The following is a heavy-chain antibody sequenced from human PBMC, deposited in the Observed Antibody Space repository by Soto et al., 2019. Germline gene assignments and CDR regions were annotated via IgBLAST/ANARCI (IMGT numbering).Heavy chain of an antibody. CDR3: ARGRIAAAVPFDY. CDR2: IYSGGRT. Sequence: GGSLRLSCAASGFTVSSNYMSWVRQAPGKGLEWVSVIYSGGRTYYADSVKGRFTISRHNSKNTLYLQMNSLRAEDTAVYYCARGRIAAAVPFDYWGQGTLVTVSS. V-gene: IGHV3-53*04. J-gene: IGHJ4*02. CDR1: GFTVSSNY. D-gene: IGHD6-13*01.